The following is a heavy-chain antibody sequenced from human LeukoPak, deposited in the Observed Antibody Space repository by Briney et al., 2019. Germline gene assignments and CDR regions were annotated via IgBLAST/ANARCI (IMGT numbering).Heavy chain of an antibody. CDR1: GFTFSSYA. J-gene: IGHJ5*02. V-gene: IGHV3-23*01. D-gene: IGHD6-13*01. CDR2: ISGSGGST. Sequence: GGSLRLSCAASGFTFSSYAMSWVRQAPGKGLEWVSAISGSGGSTYYADSVKGRFTTSRDNSKNTLYLQMNSLRAEDTAVYYCAKDERSSWPPNWFDPWGQGTLVTVSS. CDR3: AKDERSSWPPNWFDP.